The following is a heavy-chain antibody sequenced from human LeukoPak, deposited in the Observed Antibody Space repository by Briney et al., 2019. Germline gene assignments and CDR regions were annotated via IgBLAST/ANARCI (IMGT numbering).Heavy chain of an antibody. CDR1: GGSISSGRYY. J-gene: IGHJ5*02. D-gene: IGHD6-19*01. Sequence: SQTLSLTCTVSGGSISSGRYYWSWIRQPAGKGLEWIGRIYTSGSTHYNPSLKSRVTISVDTSKNQFSLKLSSVTAADTAVYYCAKDRQLRQWLFWFDPWGQGTLVTVSS. CDR3: AKDRQLRQWLFWFDP. V-gene: IGHV4-61*02. CDR2: IYTSGST.